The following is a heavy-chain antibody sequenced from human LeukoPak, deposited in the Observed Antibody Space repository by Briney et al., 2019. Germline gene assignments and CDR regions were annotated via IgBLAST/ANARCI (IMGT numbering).Heavy chain of an antibody. D-gene: IGHD2-15*01. CDR1: GFTFSSYS. Sequence: PGGSLRLSCAASGFTFSSYSMNWVRQAPGKGLEWVSSISSSSSYIYYADSVKGRFTISRDNAKNSLYLQMNSLRAEDTAVYYCARDPVNCSGGSCYYWFGNYYYGMDVWGQGTTVTVSS. CDR3: ARDPVNCSGGSCYYWFGNYYYGMDV. V-gene: IGHV3-21*01. J-gene: IGHJ6*02. CDR2: ISSSSSYI.